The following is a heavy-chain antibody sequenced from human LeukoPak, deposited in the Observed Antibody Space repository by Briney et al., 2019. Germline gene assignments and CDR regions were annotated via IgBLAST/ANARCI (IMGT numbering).Heavy chain of an antibody. CDR1: GYTFTSYD. CDR2: INPNSGST. Sequence: ASVKVSCKASGYTFTSYDINWVRQPPGQGLEWMGWINPNSGSTGYAQKFQGRVTMTRNTSLSTAYMELSNLRPEDTAVYYCARDFDYYGSGSSGYWGQGTLVTVSS. CDR3: ARDFDYYGSGSSGY. D-gene: IGHD3-10*01. J-gene: IGHJ4*02. V-gene: IGHV1-8*01.